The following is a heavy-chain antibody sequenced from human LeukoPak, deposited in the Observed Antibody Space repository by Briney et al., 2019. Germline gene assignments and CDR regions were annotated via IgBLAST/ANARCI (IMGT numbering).Heavy chain of an antibody. J-gene: IGHJ5*02. Sequence: ASVKVSCKASGYTFTSYDINWVRQATGQGLEWMGWMNPNSGNTGYAQKFQGRVTITRNTSISTAYMEPSSLRSEDTAVYYCARSPFLYCSSTSCYPFDPWGQGTPGHRLL. D-gene: IGHD2-2*01. CDR1: GYTFTSYD. CDR3: ARSPFLYCSSTSCYPFDP. V-gene: IGHV1-8*03. CDR2: MNPNSGNT.